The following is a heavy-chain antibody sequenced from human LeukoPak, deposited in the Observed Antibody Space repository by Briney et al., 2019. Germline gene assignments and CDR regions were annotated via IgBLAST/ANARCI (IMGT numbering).Heavy chain of an antibody. CDR2: ISYDGSNK. D-gene: IGHD3-10*01. V-gene: IGHV3-30*18. Sequence: GGSLRLSCAASGFTFSSYGMHWVRQAPGKGLEWVAVISYDGSNKYYADSVKGRFTISRDNSKNTLYLQMNSLRAEDTAVYYCAKDNVVRGVGGFQHWGQGTLVTVSS. CDR3: AKDNVVRGVGGFQH. CDR1: GFTFSSYG. J-gene: IGHJ1*01.